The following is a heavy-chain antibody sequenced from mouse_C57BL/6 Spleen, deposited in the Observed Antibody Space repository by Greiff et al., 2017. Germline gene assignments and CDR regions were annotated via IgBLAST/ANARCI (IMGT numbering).Heavy chain of an antibody. Sequence: DVKLQESGPGLVKPSQSLSLTCSVTGYSITSGYYWNWIRQFPGNKLEWMGYISYDGSNNYNPSLKNRISITRDTSKNQFFLKLNSVTTEDTATYYCAVTTVEYYFDYWGQGTTLTVSS. CDR1: GYSITSGYY. CDR3: AVTTVEYYFDY. D-gene: IGHD1-1*01. CDR2: ISYDGSN. V-gene: IGHV3-6*01. J-gene: IGHJ2*01.